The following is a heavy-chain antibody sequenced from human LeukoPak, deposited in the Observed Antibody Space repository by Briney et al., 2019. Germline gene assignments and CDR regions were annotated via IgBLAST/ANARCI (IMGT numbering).Heavy chain of an antibody. J-gene: IGHJ4*02. V-gene: IGHV4-39*07. D-gene: IGHD3-3*01. CDR2: IYYSGST. CDR3: ARVFGHYGFWSGYYVTGFDY. Sequence: SEALSLTCTVSGGSISSSSYYWGWLRQPPGKGLEWLGSIYYSGSTYYNPSLKSRVTISVDTSKNQFSLKLSSVTAADTAVYYCARVFGHYGFWSGYYVTGFDYWGQGTLVSVSS. CDR1: GGSISSSSYY.